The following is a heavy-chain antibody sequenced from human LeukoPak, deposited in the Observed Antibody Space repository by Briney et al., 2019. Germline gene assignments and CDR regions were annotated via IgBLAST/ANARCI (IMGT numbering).Heavy chain of an antibody. Sequence: GGSLRLSCAASGFTFSSYSMNWVRQAPGEGLEWVSSISSSSSYIYYADSVKGRFTISRDNAKNSLYLQMNSLRAEDTAVYYCSRGSEWLLYMDVWGKGTTVTVSS. D-gene: IGHD3-3*01. CDR1: GFTFSSYS. V-gene: IGHV3-21*01. CDR2: ISSSSSYI. CDR3: SRGSEWLLYMDV. J-gene: IGHJ6*03.